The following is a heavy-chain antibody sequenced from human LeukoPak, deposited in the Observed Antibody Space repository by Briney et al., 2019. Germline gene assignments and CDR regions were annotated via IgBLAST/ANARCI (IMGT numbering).Heavy chain of an antibody. V-gene: IGHV3-23*01. CDR2: ISGSGGST. J-gene: IGHJ3*02. Sequence: PGGSLRLSCAASGFTFSSYAMSWVRQAPGKGLEWVSAISGSGGSTYYADSVKGRFTISRDNSKNTLYLQMSSLRAEDTAVYYCAKDISGWYGSFAFDIWGQGTMVTVSS. CDR3: AKDISGWYGSFAFDI. D-gene: IGHD6-19*01. CDR1: GFTFSSYA.